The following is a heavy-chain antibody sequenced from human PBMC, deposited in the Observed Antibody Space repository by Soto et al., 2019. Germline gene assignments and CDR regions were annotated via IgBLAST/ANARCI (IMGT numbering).Heavy chain of an antibody. CDR1: GGTFSSYA. D-gene: IGHD4-4*01. CDR2: IIPIFGTA. J-gene: IGHJ5*02. V-gene: IGHV1-69*13. CDR3: ARGATVTTFYNWFDP. Sequence: GASVKVSCKASGGTFSSYAISWVRQAPGQGLEWMGGIIPIFGTANYAQKFQGRVTITADESTSTAYMELSSLRSEDTAVYYCARGATVTTFYNWFDPWGQGTLVTVSS.